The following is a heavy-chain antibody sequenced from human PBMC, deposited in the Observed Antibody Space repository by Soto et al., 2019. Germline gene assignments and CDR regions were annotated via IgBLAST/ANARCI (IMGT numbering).Heavy chain of an antibody. J-gene: IGHJ6*04. CDR1: GRSISSYY. CDR2: IYYSGST. Sequence: SVTLSLTWTVSGRSISSYYWSWIRHPPGKGLEWLGYIYYSGSTNDNPSLKIRVTISLHTSKKQFSLKLSSVTAADTAVYYCARLGIIAAAGRSDSYYYGRDVWGKGTTVSVSS. CDR3: ARLGIIAAAGRSDSYYYGRDV. D-gene: IGHD6-13*01. V-gene: IGHV4-59*01.